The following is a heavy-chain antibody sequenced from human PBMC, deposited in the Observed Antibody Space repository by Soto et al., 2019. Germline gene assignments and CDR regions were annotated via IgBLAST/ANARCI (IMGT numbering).Heavy chain of an antibody. J-gene: IGHJ4*02. CDR1: SDSISSYY. Sequence: SETLCLTCTVSSDSISSYYWSWIRQPPGKRLEWIGYISYSGSTDYNPSLKNRVTISGDTSKNQFSLKVSSVTAADTAVYYCARGTSWQLPFDYWGQGTLVTVSS. D-gene: IGHD6-13*01. CDR3: ARGTSWQLPFDY. CDR2: ISYSGST. V-gene: IGHV4-59*01.